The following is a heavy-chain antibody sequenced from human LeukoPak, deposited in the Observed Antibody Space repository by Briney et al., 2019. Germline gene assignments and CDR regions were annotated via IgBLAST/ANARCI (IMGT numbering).Heavy chain of an antibody. CDR1: GGSFTFTSYY. CDR3: ASGFGGVTMVRGVTATPYYYYGMDV. CDR2: INPSGGST. V-gene: IGHV1-46*01. D-gene: IGHD3-10*01. J-gene: IGHJ6*02. Sequence: GASVKVSCKASGGSFTFTSYYMHWVRQAPGQGLEWMGIINPSGGSTSYAQKFQGRVTMTRDTSTSTVYMELSSLGSEDTAVYYCASGFGGVTMVRGVTATPYYYYGMDVWGQGTTVTVSS.